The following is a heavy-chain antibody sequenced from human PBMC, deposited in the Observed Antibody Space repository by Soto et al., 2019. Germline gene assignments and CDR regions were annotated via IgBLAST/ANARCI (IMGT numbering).Heavy chain of an antibody. CDR1: GGTFSSYA. CDR2: IIPIFGTA. Sequence: SVKVSCKASGGTFSSYAISWVRQAPGQGLEWMGGIIPIFGTANYAQKFQGRVTITADESTSTAYMELSSLRSEDTAVYYCAKGYYDFWSGRAYYFDYWGQGTLVTAPQ. J-gene: IGHJ4*02. D-gene: IGHD3-3*01. CDR3: AKGYYDFWSGRAYYFDY. V-gene: IGHV1-69*13.